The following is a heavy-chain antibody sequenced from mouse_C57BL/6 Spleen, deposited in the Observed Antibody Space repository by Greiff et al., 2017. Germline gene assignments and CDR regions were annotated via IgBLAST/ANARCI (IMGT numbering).Heavy chain of an antibody. CDR2: LNPGSGGT. D-gene: IGHD2-1*01. CDR1: GYAFTNYL. J-gene: IGHJ2*01. V-gene: IGHV1-54*01. CDR3: ARSGNWDY. Sequence: QVQLQQSGAELVRPGTSVKVSCKASGYAFTNYLIEWVKQRPGQGLEWIGVLNPGSGGTNYNEKFKGKATLTADKSSSTAYMQLSSLTSEDSAVYFCARSGNWDYWGQGTTLTVSS.